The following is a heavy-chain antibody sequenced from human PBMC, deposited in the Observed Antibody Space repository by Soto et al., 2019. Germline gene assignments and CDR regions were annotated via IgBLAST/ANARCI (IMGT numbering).Heavy chain of an antibody. D-gene: IGHD6-19*01. V-gene: IGHV3-23*01. Sequence: PGGSLRLSCAASGFTFSSCAMGWVRQAPGKGLEWVSGISGNGGSTYYADSVKGRFTSSRDNSKNTLYLQMNSLRAEDTAVYYCARDRIAVAGNPEYFQHWGQGPLVTVSS. CDR1: GFTFSSCA. CDR3: ARDRIAVAGNPEYFQH. CDR2: ISGNGGST. J-gene: IGHJ1*01.